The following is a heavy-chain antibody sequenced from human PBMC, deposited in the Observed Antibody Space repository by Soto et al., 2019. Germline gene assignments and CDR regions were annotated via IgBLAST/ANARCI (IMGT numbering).Heavy chain of an antibody. CDR2: ISSNGGST. D-gene: IGHD2-2*01. V-gene: IGHV3-64D*06. CDR1: GFTFSSYA. J-gene: IGHJ4*02. Sequence: GGSLRLSCSASGFTFSSYAMHWVRQAPGKGLEYVSAISSNGGSTYYADSVKGRFTISRDNSKNTLYLQMSSLRAEDTAVYYCVKGHRSHYIGVDYWGQGTLVTVSS. CDR3: VKGHRSHYIGVDY.